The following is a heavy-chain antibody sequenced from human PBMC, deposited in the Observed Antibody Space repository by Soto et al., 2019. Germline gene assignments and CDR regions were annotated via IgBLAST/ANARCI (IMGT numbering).Heavy chain of an antibody. CDR1: GFFVSYNY. V-gene: IGHV3-66*01. Sequence: GGSLRHSCAASGFFVSYNYMSWVRQPPGKGLEWVSVIFSGGQTSYADSVKGRFTISRDNSKNTLYLQMHSLRAEDTAMYYCARSSKDYFDYGWGQGTRVTVSS. CDR3: ARSSKDYFDYG. J-gene: IGHJ4*02. CDR2: IFSGGQT.